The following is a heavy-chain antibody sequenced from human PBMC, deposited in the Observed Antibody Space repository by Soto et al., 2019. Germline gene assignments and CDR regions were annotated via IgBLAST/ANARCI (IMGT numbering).Heavy chain of an antibody. D-gene: IGHD2-8*01. Sequence: SEALSLTCTVSGDSVTNYFWSWMRQPPGKGLEWIGHMYHGGRTNYSPSLKSRVTMSLDSSKNQFSLNLSSVTAADTAVYFCARNPGYCTNGVCPIFDFWGQGVLVTVSS. J-gene: IGHJ4*02. CDR3: ARNPGYCTNGVCPIFDF. CDR1: GDSVTNYF. V-gene: IGHV4-59*02. CDR2: MYHGGRT.